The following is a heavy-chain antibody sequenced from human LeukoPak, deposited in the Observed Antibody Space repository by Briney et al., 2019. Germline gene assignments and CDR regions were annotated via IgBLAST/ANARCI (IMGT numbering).Heavy chain of an antibody. J-gene: IGHJ4*02. CDR3: ARDYRVVVVPAAMGY. CDR2: IYYSGST. D-gene: IGHD2-2*01. V-gene: IGHV4-39*02. Sequence: SETLSLTCTVSGGSISSSSYYWGWIRQPPGKGLEWIGSIYYSGSTYYNPSLKSRVTISVDTSKNQFSLKLSSVTAADTAVYYCARDYRVVVVPAAMGYWGQGTLVTVSS. CDR1: GGSISSSSYY.